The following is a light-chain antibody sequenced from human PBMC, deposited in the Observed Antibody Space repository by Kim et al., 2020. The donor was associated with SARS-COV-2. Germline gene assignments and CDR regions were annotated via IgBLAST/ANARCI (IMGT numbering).Light chain of an antibody. CDR3: QQYNNWPPLT. CDR1: QSVSSN. V-gene: IGKV3-15*01. J-gene: IGKJ4*01. CDR2: GAS. Sequence: SPGERATLSCRASQSVSSNLAWYQQKPVQAPRLLIYGASTRATGIPARFSGSGSGTEFTLTISSLQSEDFAVYYCQQYNNWPPLTFGGGTKVEIK.